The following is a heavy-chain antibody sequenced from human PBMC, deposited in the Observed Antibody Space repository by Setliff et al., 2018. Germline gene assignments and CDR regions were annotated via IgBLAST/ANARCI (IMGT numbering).Heavy chain of an antibody. J-gene: IGHJ4*02. CDR3: ARTGTYRYFDH. V-gene: IGHV4-39*01. CDR2: IHYSGTT. Sequence: SETLSLTCTVSGASINSGTYYWAWIRQPPRKGLEWIGRIHYSGTTYYNASLKSRVTVSVDTSKNQFSLNLSSVTAADTAVYYCARTGTYRYFDHWGQGTLVTVS. CDR1: GASINSGTYY. D-gene: IGHD1-1*01.